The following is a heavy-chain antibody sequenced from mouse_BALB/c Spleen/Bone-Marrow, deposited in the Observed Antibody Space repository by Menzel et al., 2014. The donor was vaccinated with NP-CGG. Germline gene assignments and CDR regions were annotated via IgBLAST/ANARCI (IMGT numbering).Heavy chain of an antibody. J-gene: IGHJ4*01. V-gene: IGHV5-17*02. CDR3: ARSPYDYAAMDY. CDR1: GFTFSRFG. D-gene: IGHD2-4*01. CDR2: ISSGSSTI. Sequence: EVKLMESGGGLVQPGGSRKLSCAASGFTFSRFGMHWVRQAPEKGLEWVAYISSGSSTIYYADTVKGRFTISRDNPKNTLFLQMTSLRSEDTAMYYCARSPYDYAAMDYWGQGTSVTVSS.